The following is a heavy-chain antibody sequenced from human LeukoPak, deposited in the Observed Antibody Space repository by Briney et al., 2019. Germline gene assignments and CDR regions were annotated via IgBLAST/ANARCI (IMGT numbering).Heavy chain of an antibody. CDR2: IKQDGGEK. Sequence: GGSLRLSCGVSGFTFSSCWMNWVRQTPGKGREWVASIKQDGGEKSYVDSVKGRFTISRDNAKNSLYLQMSSLRAEDTAVYYCARDGTAAGLYFDLWGKGTLVTVSS. V-gene: IGHV3-7*01. CDR1: GFTFSSCW. CDR3: ARDGTAAGLYFDL. J-gene: IGHJ4*01. D-gene: IGHD6-13*01.